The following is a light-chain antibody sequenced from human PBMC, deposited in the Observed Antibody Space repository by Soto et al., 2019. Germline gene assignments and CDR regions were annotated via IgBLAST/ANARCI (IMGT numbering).Light chain of an antibody. CDR1: TSDVGGYHF. Sequence: QSALTQPASVSGSPGQSITLSCTGTTSDVGGYHFVSWYQQHPGKAPKLMIYEVTNRPSGVSDRFSGSKSGNTASLTISGLQAEDEADYYCYSYTTTSTYVFGSRTKLTVL. V-gene: IGLV2-14*01. J-gene: IGLJ1*01. CDR2: EVT. CDR3: YSYTTTSTYV.